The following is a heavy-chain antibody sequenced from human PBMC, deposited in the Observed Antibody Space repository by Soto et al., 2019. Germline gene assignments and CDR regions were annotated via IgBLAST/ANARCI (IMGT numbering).Heavy chain of an antibody. Sequence: SDTLSLTCAVSDDSVSSRFWWSLVRHSPGKGLEWIGEIYHSGSANYNPSLKSRVTMSVDNSKNQFSLKLNSVTAADTAVYYCARYNAASGTYYFDYWGQGTLFTVSS. CDR2: IYHSGSA. CDR3: ARYNAASGTYYFDY. J-gene: IGHJ4*02. D-gene: IGHD6-13*01. CDR1: DDSVSSRFW. V-gene: IGHV4-4*02.